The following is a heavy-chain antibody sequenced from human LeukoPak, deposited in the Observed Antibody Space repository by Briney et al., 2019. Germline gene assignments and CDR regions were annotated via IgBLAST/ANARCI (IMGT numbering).Heavy chain of an antibody. J-gene: IGHJ4*02. CDR1: GGSTSSTSYY. CDR3: ARALVVPAAPTSYYFDY. V-gene: IGHV4-39*01. CDR2: IYSSGST. Sequence: PSETLSLTCTVSGGSTSSTSYYWGWIRQPPGKDLEWIGSIYSSGSTYYNPSLKSRVTISIDTSKNQFSLKLSSVTAADTAVYYCARALVVPAAPTSYYFDYWGQGTLVTVSS. D-gene: IGHD2-2*01.